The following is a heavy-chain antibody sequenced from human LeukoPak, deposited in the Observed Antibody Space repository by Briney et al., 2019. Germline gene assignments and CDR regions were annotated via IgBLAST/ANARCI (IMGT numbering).Heavy chain of an antibody. D-gene: IGHD2-15*01. CDR3: ARGRVAATFCDY. V-gene: IGHV3-21*01. Sequence: GGPLRLSCAASGFTFSSYSMNWVRQAPGKGLEWVSSISSSSSYIYYADSVKGRFTISRDNAKNSLYLQMNSLRAEDTAVYYCARGRVAATFCDYWGQGTLVTVSS. J-gene: IGHJ4*02. CDR1: GFTFSSYS. CDR2: ISSSSSYI.